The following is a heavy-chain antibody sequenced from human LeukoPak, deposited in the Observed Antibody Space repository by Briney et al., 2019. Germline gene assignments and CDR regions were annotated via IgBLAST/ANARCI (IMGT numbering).Heavy chain of an antibody. V-gene: IGHV4-59*01. CDR2: IYYSGST. J-gene: IGHJ5*02. CDR1: GGSISSYY. Sequence: PSETLSLTCTVSGGSISSYYWSWIRQPPGKGLEWIGYIYYSGSTNYSPSLKSRVTISVDTSKNQFSLKLSSVTAADTAVYYCARDGGWYVGNWFDPWGQGTLVTVSS. D-gene: IGHD6-19*01. CDR3: ARDGGWYVGNWFDP.